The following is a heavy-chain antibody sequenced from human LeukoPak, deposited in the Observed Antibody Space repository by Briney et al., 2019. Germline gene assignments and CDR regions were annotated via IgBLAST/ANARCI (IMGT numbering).Heavy chain of an antibody. CDR1: GFTFSSYA. CDR3: AKDAPPGSTVAGNIDY. D-gene: IGHD6-19*01. CDR2: ISGSGGST. J-gene: IGHJ4*02. V-gene: IGHV3-23*01. Sequence: GGSLRLSCAASGFTFSSYAMSWVRRAPGKGLEWVSAISGSGGSTYYADSVKGRFTISRDNSKNTLYLQMNSLRAEDTAVYYCAKDAPPGSTVAGNIDYWGQGTLVTVSS.